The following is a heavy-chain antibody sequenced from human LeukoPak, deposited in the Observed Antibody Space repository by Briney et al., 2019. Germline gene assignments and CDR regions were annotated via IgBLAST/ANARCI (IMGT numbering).Heavy chain of an antibody. V-gene: IGHV4-39*07. Sequence: SETLSLTCTVSGGSISSSSYYWGWIRQPPGKGLEWIGSIYYNGSTNYNPSLKSRVTISVDTSKNQFSLKLSSVTAADTAVYYCARGPYYYGSGSSYYFDYWGQGTLVTVSS. CDR1: GGSISSSSYY. J-gene: IGHJ4*02. CDR2: IYYNGST. CDR3: ARGPYYYGSGSSYYFDY. D-gene: IGHD3-10*01.